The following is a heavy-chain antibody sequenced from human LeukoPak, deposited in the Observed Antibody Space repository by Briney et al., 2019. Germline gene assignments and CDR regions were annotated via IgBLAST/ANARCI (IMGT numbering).Heavy chain of an antibody. CDR1: GGSISSESYY. CDR3: ARVMAVNPDWFDP. D-gene: IGHD5-24*01. J-gene: IGHJ5*02. V-gene: IGHV4-61*02. CDR2: IYTSGST. Sequence: PSQTLSLTCIVSGGSISSESYYWSWIRQPAGKGLEWIGRIYTSGSTNYNPSLKSRVTISVDTSKNQFSLKLNSVTAADTAVYYCARVMAVNPDWFDPWGQGTLVTVSS.